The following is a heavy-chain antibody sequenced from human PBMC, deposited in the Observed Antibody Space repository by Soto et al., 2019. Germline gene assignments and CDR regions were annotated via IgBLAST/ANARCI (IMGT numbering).Heavy chain of an antibody. CDR3: ARRTVTLRGLDY. CDR2: INHSGST. J-gene: IGHJ4*02. Sequence: QVQLQQWGAGLLKPSETLSLTCAVYGGSFSDYYWSWIRQPPGKGLEWIGEINHSGSTNYNPSLKGRVTISVDTSKNQFSLKLSSVTAADTAVYYCARRTVTLRGLDYWGQGTLVTVSS. V-gene: IGHV4-34*01. CDR1: GGSFSDYY. D-gene: IGHD4-17*01.